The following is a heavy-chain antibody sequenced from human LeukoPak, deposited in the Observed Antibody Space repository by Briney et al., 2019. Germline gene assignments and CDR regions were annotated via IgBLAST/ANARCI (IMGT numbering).Heavy chain of an antibody. V-gene: IGHV4-59*01. J-gene: IGHJ5*02. CDR2: IYYSGST. CDR1: GGSISSYY. Sequence: SETLSLTCTVSGGSISSYYWSWIRQPPGKGLEWIGYIYYSGSTNYNPSLKSRVTISVDTSKDQFSLKLSSVTAADTAVYYCARESYYDSNWSDPWGQGTLVTVSS. CDR3: ARESYYDSNWSDP. D-gene: IGHD3-10*01.